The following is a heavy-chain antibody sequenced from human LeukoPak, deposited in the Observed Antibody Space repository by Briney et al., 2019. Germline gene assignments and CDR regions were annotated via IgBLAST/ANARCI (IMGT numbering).Heavy chain of an antibody. D-gene: IGHD5-12*01. Sequence: PSETLSLTCTVSGGSISSYYWSWIRQPPGKGLEWIGYIYTSGSTNYNPSLKSRVTLSVDTSKNQFSLKLSSVTAADTAVYYCARLGYGNWFDPWGQGTLVTVSS. CDR3: ARLGYGNWFDP. J-gene: IGHJ5*02. CDR2: IYTSGST. CDR1: GGSISSYY. V-gene: IGHV4-4*09.